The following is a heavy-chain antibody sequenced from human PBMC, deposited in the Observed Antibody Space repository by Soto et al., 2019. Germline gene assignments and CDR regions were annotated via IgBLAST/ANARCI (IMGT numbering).Heavy chain of an antibody. V-gene: IGHV4-30-4*01. CDR1: GGSISSGNYY. CDR3: ATMGTPATGLYYFDY. J-gene: IGHJ4*02. CDR2: ISYSGST. D-gene: IGHD1-7*01. Sequence: SETLTLTCTVSGGSISSGNYYWRWIRQPPGKGLEWIGFISYSGSTYYNASLKSRFTISVDTSKNQFSLNLSFVTAADTAVYYCATMGTPATGLYYFDYWGQGTLVTVSS.